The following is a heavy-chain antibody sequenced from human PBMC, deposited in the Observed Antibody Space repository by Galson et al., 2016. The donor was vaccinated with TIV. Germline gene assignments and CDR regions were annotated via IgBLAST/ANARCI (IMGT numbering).Heavy chain of an antibody. CDR3: ATSLRGDSMVRGIRSLYFDY. D-gene: IGHD3-10*01. J-gene: IGHJ4*02. V-gene: IGHV1-24*01. CDR2: FAPEDDEI. CDR1: GYSLSDLS. Sequence: VKVSCKVSGYSLSDLSMHWVRQAPGRGLAWMGGFAPEDDEIIYEEKFQGRVTMTEDTSTDTAFMELSSLRSEDTAVYYCATSLRGDSMVRGIRSLYFDYWGQGTLVTVSS.